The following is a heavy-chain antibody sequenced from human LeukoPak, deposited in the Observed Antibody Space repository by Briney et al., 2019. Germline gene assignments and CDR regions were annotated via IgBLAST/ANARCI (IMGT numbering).Heavy chain of an antibody. Sequence: PGGSLRLSCAASGFIFRDYYMSWIRQAPGKGLEWISYISNSGSSIYYADSVKGRFTISRDNAKNSLYLQMNSLRAEDTALYYCAKDQGSSGSFDIWGQGTMVTVSS. CDR2: ISNSGSSI. J-gene: IGHJ3*02. CDR1: GFIFRDYY. CDR3: AKDQGSSGSFDI. V-gene: IGHV3-11*04. D-gene: IGHD3-22*01.